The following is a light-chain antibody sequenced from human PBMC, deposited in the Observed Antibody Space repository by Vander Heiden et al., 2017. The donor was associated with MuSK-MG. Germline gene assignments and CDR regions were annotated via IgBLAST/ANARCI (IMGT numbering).Light chain of an antibody. Sequence: DIQMTQSPSSLSASVGDRVTITCRASHDISKYLVWYQQRPGEVPKLLIHAASTLQSGVPSRFSGSGSGTDFTLTISRLQPEDVATYYCQKDNSAPLTFGGGTKVELK. J-gene: IGKJ4*01. V-gene: IGKV1-27*01. CDR1: HDISKY. CDR2: AAS. CDR3: QKDNSAPLT.